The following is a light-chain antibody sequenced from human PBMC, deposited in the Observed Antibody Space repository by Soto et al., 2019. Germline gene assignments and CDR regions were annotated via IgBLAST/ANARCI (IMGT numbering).Light chain of an antibody. J-gene: IGKJ4*01. CDR1: QAPSNY. Sequence: IQLTESPSFLSASVGNTVTITCRASQAPSNYLAWDQPKPEKAPDLLIYSASTLQSGVPSSFSGSGSETEVSLTIRALQPADSAAYYCQQLSRYPLSFGGGTKMEIK. V-gene: IGKV1-9*01. CDR2: SAS. CDR3: QQLSRYPLS.